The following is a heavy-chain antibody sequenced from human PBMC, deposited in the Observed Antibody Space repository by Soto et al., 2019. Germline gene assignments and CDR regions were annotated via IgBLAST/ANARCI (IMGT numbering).Heavy chain of an antibody. CDR3: VRDLRGLNDY. CDR2: ITPDGTST. D-gene: IGHD1-1*01. CDR1: GFTFSNNW. J-gene: IGHJ4*02. Sequence: EVQLVESGGGLVQPGGSLRLSCAASGFTFSNNWMHWVRQGPGEGLVWVSRITPDGTSTNYADSVKGRFTISRDNAKNTLFLQMNSLRAEETAVYYCVRDLRGLNDYWGQGTLVTVPS. V-gene: IGHV3-74*01.